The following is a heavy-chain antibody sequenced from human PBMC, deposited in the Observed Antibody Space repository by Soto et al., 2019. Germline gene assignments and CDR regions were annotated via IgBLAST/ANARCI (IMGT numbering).Heavy chain of an antibody. CDR1: GYPYTNSY. CDR2: IHPNTGGT. V-gene: IGHV1-2*02. J-gene: IGHJ6*02. CDR3: ASDFRTRGWFRQAGNFAMDV. Sequence: QVQLVQSGAEVRKPGASVKVSCKASGYPYTNSYMHWVRQAPGQRLEWMGGIHPNTGGTNYAQKFQGRVTMTRDTSVSTVYMELNRLTSDDTAIYFCASDFRTRGWFRQAGNFAMDVWGQGTTVTVS. D-gene: IGHD6-19*01.